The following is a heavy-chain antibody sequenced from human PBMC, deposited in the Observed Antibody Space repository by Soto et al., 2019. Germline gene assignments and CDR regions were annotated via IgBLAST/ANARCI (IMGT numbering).Heavy chain of an antibody. CDR3: ARHLGPTGPNY. CDR2: LRYGGST. CDR1: GVSLSSNNYY. J-gene: IGHJ4*02. Sequence: QLQLQESGPGLVKPSETLSLTCTVSGVSLSSNNYYWGWIRQPPEKGLEWIGSLRYGGSTHYNPSLKSXXTXSXXTSRNQLSLKLNSVTAADTAVYYCARHLGPTGPNYWGQGTLVTVSS. V-gene: IGHV4-39*01. D-gene: IGHD1-26*01.